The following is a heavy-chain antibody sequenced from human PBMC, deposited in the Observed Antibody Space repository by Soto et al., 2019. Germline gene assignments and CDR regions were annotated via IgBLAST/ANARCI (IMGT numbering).Heavy chain of an antibody. J-gene: IGHJ4*02. CDR3: ARGLLEDIVVVVAATEDFDY. V-gene: IGHV3-30-3*01. CDR1: GFTFSSYA. CDR2: ISYDGSNK. D-gene: IGHD2-15*01. Sequence: QVQLVESGGGVVQPGRSLRLSCAASGFTFSSYAMHWVRQAPGKGLEWVAVISYDGSNKYYADSVKGRFTISRDNSKNTLYLQMNSPRAEDTAVYYCARGLLEDIVVVVAATEDFDYWGQGTLVTVSS.